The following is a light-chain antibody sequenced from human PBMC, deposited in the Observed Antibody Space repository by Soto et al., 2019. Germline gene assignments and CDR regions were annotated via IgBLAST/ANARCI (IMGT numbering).Light chain of an antibody. CDR3: SSYTRSSTYA. Sequence: QSVLTQPASVSGSPGQSITISCTGTSSDVGGYNYVSWYQQHPGKAPKLMIYDVSNRPSGVSNRFSGSKSGNTASLTISGLRAEEEADYYCSSYTRSSTYAFGPGTKVTV. CDR1: SSDVGGYNY. CDR2: DVS. J-gene: IGLJ1*01. V-gene: IGLV2-14*01.